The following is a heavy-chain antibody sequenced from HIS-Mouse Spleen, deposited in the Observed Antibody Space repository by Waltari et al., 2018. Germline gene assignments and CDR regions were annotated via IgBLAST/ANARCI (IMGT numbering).Heavy chain of an antibody. Sequence: QVQLVQSGAEVKKPGASVKVSCKASGYTFTGYYMHWVRQAPGQGLGWMGWINPNSGGTTYEQKFQGRVTRTRDPSISPAYMELSRLGSDDTAVYYCAGGGWGSSYNWFDPWGQGTLVTVSS. D-gene: IGHD6-6*01. CDR3: AGGGWGSSYNWFDP. CDR1: GYTFTGYY. CDR2: INPNSGGT. J-gene: IGHJ5*02. V-gene: IGHV1-2*02.